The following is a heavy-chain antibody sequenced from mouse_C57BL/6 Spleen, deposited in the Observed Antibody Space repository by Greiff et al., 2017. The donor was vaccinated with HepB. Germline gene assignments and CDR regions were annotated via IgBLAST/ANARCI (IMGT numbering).Heavy chain of an antibody. CDR2: ISSGSSTI. V-gene: IGHV5-17*01. Sequence: DVMLVESGGGLVKPGGSLKLSCAASGFTFSDYGMHWVRQSPEKGLEWVAYISSGSSTIYYADTVKGRFTISRDNAKNTLFLQMTSLRSEDTAMYYCARAYGAMDYWGQGTSVTVSS. J-gene: IGHJ4*01. CDR1: GFTFSDYG. CDR3: ARAYGAMDY. D-gene: IGHD1-1*01.